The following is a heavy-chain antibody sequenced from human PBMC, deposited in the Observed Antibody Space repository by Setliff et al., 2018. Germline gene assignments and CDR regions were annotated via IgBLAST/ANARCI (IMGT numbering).Heavy chain of an antibody. CDR1: GGSVSSGDYF. J-gene: IGHJ5*02. D-gene: IGHD1-7*01. CDR3: ARNWHWGFDP. CDR2: IYYSGTT. Sequence: SETLSLTCTVSGGSVSSGDYFWTWIRQPPGKGLEWIGHIYYSGTTYYNPSLKSRVTISIYKSKNQLSLDLTSVTAADTAVYYCARNWHWGFDPWGRGALVTVSS. V-gene: IGHV4-30-4*08.